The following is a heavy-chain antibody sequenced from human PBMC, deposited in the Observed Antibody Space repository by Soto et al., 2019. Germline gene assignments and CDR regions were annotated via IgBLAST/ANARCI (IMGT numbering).Heavy chain of an antibody. Sequence: SVKVSFKAAGFTFTSSAVQWLRQARGQRRELIGWIAVGSGDTRYAQKFQERVTIIWDVSTSTSYMELSSLRSDDTAVYCCPATSPDHHDRSGSWVYFEYWGQGALVTVSS. CDR1: GFTFTSSA. D-gene: IGHD3-22*01. J-gene: IGHJ4*02. V-gene: IGHV1-58*01. CDR2: IAVGSGDT. CDR3: PATSPDHHDRSGSWVYFEY.